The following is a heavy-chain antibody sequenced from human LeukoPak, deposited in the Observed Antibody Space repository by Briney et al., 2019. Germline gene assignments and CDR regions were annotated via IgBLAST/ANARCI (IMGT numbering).Heavy chain of an antibody. J-gene: IGHJ3*02. D-gene: IGHD3-22*01. CDR2: ISGSGGST. Sequence: GGSLRLSCAASGFAFSSYAMSWVRQAPGKGLEWVSAISGSGGSTYYADSVKGRFTISRDNSKNTLYLQMNSLRAEDTAVYYCAKDSPTYYYDSSGYYLRNDAFDIWGQGTMVTVSS. V-gene: IGHV3-23*01. CDR3: AKDSPTYYYDSSGYYLRNDAFDI. CDR1: GFAFSSYA.